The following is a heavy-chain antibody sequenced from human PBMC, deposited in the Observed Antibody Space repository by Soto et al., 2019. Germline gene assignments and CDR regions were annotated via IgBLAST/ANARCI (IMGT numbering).Heavy chain of an antibody. Sequence: QVQLVQSGAEVKKPGASVKVSCKASGFTFTSYAMHWVRQAPGQRLEWMGWINAGNGNTKYSQKFQGRVTITRDTSASTAYMELSSLRSEDTAVYYCATQTGTTDYYGMDVWGQGTTVTVSS. CDR3: ATQTGTTDYYGMDV. CDR2: INAGNGNT. CDR1: GFTFTSYA. D-gene: IGHD1-1*01. V-gene: IGHV1-3*01. J-gene: IGHJ6*02.